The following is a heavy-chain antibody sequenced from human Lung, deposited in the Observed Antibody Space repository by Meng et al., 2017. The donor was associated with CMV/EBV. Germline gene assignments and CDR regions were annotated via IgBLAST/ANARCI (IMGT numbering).Heavy chain of an antibody. CDR3: ASDHPPQSNNSPGVNWFDP. CDR1: GYTFTSSY. Sequence: ASVKVSCKASGYTFTSSYMNWVRQAAGQGLEWMGIINPTGGGTSYAQKFQGRVTMTRDTYTSTVYVELSSRSSADTAVYYCASDHPPQSNNSPGVNWFDPWGQGTMVTVSS. D-gene: IGHD1-1*01. J-gene: IGHJ5*02. CDR2: INPTGGGT. V-gene: IGHV1-46*01.